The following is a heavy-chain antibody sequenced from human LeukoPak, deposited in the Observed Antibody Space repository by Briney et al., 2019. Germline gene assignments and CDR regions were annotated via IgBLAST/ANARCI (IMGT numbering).Heavy chain of an antibody. V-gene: IGHV3-21*01. CDR3: AGDAPAVGYCSSTSCYPDY. D-gene: IGHD2-2*01. CDR1: GFTFSSYS. CDR2: ISSSSSYI. J-gene: IGHJ4*02. Sequence: GGSLRLSCAASGFTFSSYSMNWVRQAPGKGLEWVSSISSSSSYIYYADSVKGRFTISRDNAKNSLYLQMNSLRAEDTAVYYCAGDAPAVGYCSSTSCYPDYWGQGTLVTVSS.